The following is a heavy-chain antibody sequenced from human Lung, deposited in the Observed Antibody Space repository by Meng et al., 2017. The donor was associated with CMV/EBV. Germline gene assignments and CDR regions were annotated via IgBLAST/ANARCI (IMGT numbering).Heavy chain of an antibody. CDR3: ARVLGQLVSPYGMDV. CDR2: INPSGGST. CDR1: GYTFTNYY. J-gene: IGHJ6*02. Sequence: ASXXVSXKASGYTFTNYYMHWVRQAPGQGLEWMGVINPSGGSTTYAQKFQGRLTMTRDTSTSTVYMELSSLKSEDTAMYYCARVLGQLVSPYGMDVWGQGTTVTVSS. D-gene: IGHD6-13*01. V-gene: IGHV1-46*01.